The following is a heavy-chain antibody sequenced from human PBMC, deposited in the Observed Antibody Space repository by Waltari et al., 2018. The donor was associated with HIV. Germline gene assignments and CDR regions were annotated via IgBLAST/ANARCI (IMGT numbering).Heavy chain of an antibody. Sequence: QVQLVQSGAEVKKPGSSVKVSCKASGGTFSSYAISWVRQAPGKGLEWMGGIIPIFGTANYAQKFQGRVTITADESTSTAYMELSSLRSEDTAVYYWARDQERLSMGQLALDYWGQGTLVTVSS. CDR1: GGTFSSYA. CDR2: IIPIFGTA. J-gene: IGHJ4*02. V-gene: IGHV1-69*01. CDR3: ARDQERLSMGQLALDY. D-gene: IGHD6-6*01.